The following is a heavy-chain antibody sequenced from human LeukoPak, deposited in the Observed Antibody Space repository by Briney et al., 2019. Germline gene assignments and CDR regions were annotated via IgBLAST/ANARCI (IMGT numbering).Heavy chain of an antibody. CDR3: ARGRGAYYDFWSGLRTLFDY. CDR1: GGSFSGYY. Sequence: PSETLSLTCAVYGGSFSGYYWSWIRQAPGKGLEWIGEINHSGSTNYNPSLKSRVTISVDTFKNQFSLKLSSVTAADTAVYYCARGRGAYYDFWSGLRTLFDYWGQGTLVTVSS. CDR2: INHSGST. D-gene: IGHD3-3*01. V-gene: IGHV4-34*01. J-gene: IGHJ4*02.